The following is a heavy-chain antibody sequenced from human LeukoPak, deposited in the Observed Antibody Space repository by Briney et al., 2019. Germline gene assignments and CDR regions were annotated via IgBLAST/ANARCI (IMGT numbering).Heavy chain of an antibody. D-gene: IGHD6-19*01. J-gene: IGHJ4*02. CDR2: IIPILGIA. Sequence: SVKVSCKASGGTFSSYTISWVRQAPGQGLEWMGRIIPILGIANYAQKFQGRVTITADKSTSTAYMELSSLRSEDTAVYYCARDGNSSGWCADYWGQGTLVTVSS. CDR1: GGTFSSYT. CDR3: ARDGNSSGWCADY. V-gene: IGHV1-69*04.